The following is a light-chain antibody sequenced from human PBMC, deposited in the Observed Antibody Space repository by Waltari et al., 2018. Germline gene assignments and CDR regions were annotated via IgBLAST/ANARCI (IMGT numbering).Light chain of an antibody. Sequence: DIQMTQSPSSLSASVGDSVTITCRASQTVSSDLHWYQQRPGKAPKLLIYSASTLQSGVPSRFSGRGSGTDFTLTISNLQPEDFATYFCQQNYVTPFTFGLETKLEIK. J-gene: IGKJ2*01. CDR2: SAS. CDR3: QQNYVTPFT. V-gene: IGKV1-39*01. CDR1: QTVSSD.